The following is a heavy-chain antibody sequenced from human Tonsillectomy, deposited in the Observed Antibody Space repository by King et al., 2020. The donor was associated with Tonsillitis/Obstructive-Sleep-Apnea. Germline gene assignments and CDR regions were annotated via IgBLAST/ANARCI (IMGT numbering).Heavy chain of an antibody. Sequence: VQLVESEGALVQPGGSLRLSCADSGFTASSKYMSWVRQAPGKGLEWVSVTYSGDITYYADSVKGRFVISRDTSKNALYLQLSSLRAEDTAVYFCARDLIGGGHDLIRGTFDNWGQGTHVTVSS. V-gene: IGHV3-66*01. J-gene: IGHJ4*02. CDR2: TYSGDIT. D-gene: IGHD5-12*01. CDR1: GFTASSKY. CDR3: ARDLIGGGHDLIRGTFDN.